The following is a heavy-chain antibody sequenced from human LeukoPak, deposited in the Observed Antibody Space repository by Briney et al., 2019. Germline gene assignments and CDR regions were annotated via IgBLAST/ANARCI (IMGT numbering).Heavy chain of an antibody. CDR2: IYWDDDK. D-gene: IGHD3-10*01. J-gene: IGHJ5*02. V-gene: IGHV2-5*02. CDR3: AQERYGSGSFSP. Sequence: SGPTLVKPTQTLTLTCTFSGFSFTTSRVGVSWIRQPPVKALEWLAIIYWDDDKYYSPSLKSRLTINKDTSKNQVVLTLTNMDPVDTATYYCAQERYGSGSFSPWGQGTLVTVSS. CDR1: GFSFTTSRVG.